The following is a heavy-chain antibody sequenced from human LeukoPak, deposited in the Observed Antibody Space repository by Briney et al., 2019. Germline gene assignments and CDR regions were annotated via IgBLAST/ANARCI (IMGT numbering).Heavy chain of an antibody. CDR1: GFTFSSYA. V-gene: IGHV3-23*01. CDR2: ISGSGGST. J-gene: IGHJ4*02. D-gene: IGHD3-9*01. CDR3: TRHYYDILTGYYIFDY. Sequence: GGSLRLSCAASGFTFSSYAMSWVRQAPGKGLEWVSAISGSGGSTYYADSVKGRFTISRDNSKNTLYLQMNSLKTEDTAVYYCTRHYYDILTGYYIFDYWGQGTLVTVSS.